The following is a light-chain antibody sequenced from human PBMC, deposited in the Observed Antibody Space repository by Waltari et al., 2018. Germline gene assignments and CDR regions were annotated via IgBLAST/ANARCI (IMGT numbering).Light chain of an antibody. V-gene: IGKV1-39*01. CDR3: QHGYGTPFT. CDR1: ENVNNY. CDR2: KAS. J-gene: IGKJ3*01. Sequence: DIQMTQSPSSLSASVGDRVTITCRASENVNNYLNWYQQKPGKAPKLLIYKASTLQSGVPSRFIGSGSGTDYTFTISSLQSEDVATYYCQHGYGTPFTFGPGTKLDIK.